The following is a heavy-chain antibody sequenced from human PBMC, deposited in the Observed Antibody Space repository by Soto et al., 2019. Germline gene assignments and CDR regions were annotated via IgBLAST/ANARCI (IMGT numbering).Heavy chain of an antibody. Sequence: QVQLVQSGAEVKKPGSSVKVSCKASGGTFSSYAISWVRQAPGQGLEWMGGIIPIFGTANYAQKFQGRVTITADESTSTAYMELSSLRSEDTAVYYCARSVDGAAAGSYWYFDLWGRGTLVTVSS. V-gene: IGHV1-69*12. CDR2: IIPIFGTA. D-gene: IGHD6-13*01. CDR3: ARSVDGAAAGSYWYFDL. CDR1: GGTFSSYA. J-gene: IGHJ2*01.